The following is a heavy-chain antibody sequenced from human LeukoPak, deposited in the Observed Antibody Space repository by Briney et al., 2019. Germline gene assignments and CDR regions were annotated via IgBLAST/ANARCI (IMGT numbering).Heavy chain of an antibody. Sequence: GASVKVSCKASGYTFTSYGISWVRQAPGQGLEWMGWISAYNGNTNYAQKLQGRVTMTTDTSTSTAYMELRSLRSDDTAVYYCARHSAPLSRPYYFDYWGQGTLVTVSS. CDR2: ISAYNGNT. CDR1: GYTFTSYG. D-gene: IGHD4-11*01. V-gene: IGHV1-18*01. J-gene: IGHJ4*02. CDR3: ARHSAPLSRPYYFDY.